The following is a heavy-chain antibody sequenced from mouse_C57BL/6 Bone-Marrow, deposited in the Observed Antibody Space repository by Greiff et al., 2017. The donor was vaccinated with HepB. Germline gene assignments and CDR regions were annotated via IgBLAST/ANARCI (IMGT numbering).Heavy chain of an antibody. D-gene: IGHD2-1*01. J-gene: IGHJ2*01. CDR2: IYPRSGNT. Sequence: VQLQQSGAELARPGASVKLSCKASGYTFTSYGTSWVKQRTGQGLEWIGEIYPRSGNTYYNEKFKGKATLTADKSSSTAYMELRSLTSEDSAVYFFARELWYPYYFDYWGQGTTLTVSS. CDR3: ARELWYPYYFDY. V-gene: IGHV1-81*01. CDR1: GYTFTSYG.